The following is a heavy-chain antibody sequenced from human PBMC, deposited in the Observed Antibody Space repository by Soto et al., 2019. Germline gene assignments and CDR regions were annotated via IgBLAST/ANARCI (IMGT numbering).Heavy chain of an antibody. CDR3: ARGRVPAALYYYYYYVMDV. Sequence: SVKVSCKASGGTFSSYAISWVRQAPGQGLERTGGIIPIFGTANYAQKFQGRVTITADKSTSTAYMELSSLRSEDTAVYYCARGRVPAALYYYYYYVMDVWGQGTTVTSP. CDR2: IIPIFGTA. V-gene: IGHV1-69*06. J-gene: IGHJ6*02. CDR1: GGTFSSYA. D-gene: IGHD2-2*01.